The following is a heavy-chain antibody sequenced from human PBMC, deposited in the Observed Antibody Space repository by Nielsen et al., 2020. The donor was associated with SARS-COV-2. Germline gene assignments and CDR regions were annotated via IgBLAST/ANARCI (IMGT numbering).Heavy chain of an antibody. Sequence: GGPLRLSCAATGFIFSDYYMTWIRQAPGKGLEWVSYISPDSDTTYYADSVKGRFTISRDNGENSLYLQMNSLGADDTALYYCARGELLERNECFDMWGQGTMVTVSS. J-gene: IGHJ3*02. D-gene: IGHD1-26*01. CDR1: GFIFSDYY. V-gene: IGHV3-11*01. CDR3: ARGELLERNECFDM. CDR2: ISPDSDTT.